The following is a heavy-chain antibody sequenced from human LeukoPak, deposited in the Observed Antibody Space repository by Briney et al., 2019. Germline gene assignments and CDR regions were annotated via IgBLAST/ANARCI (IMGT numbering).Heavy chain of an antibody. CDR2: IYTSGST. V-gene: IGHV4-4*07. J-gene: IGHJ5*02. D-gene: IGHD5-18*01. Sequence: SETLSLTCTVPGDSISSYYWNWIRQPAGKGLEWIGRIYTSGSTNYNPSLKSRVSMSVDTSKNHFSLKLSSVTAADTAVYYCAREDIAMAEGFDPWGQGTLVTVSS. CDR3: AREDIAMAEGFDP. CDR1: GDSISSYY.